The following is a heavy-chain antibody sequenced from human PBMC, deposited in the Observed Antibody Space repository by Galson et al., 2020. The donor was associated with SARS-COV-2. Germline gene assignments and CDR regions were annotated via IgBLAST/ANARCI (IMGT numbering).Heavy chain of an antibody. J-gene: IGHJ6*02. CDR3: ARSVYRLDV. Sequence: QAGGSLRLSCAASGFTFSSDRMHWVRQAPGKGLVWVSRINGDGSSTDYADSVKGRFTISRDNAKNTLYLQMNSLRAEDTAVYYCARSVYRLDVWGQGTTVTVSS. CDR2: INGDGSST. CDR1: GFTFSSDR. V-gene: IGHV3-74*01.